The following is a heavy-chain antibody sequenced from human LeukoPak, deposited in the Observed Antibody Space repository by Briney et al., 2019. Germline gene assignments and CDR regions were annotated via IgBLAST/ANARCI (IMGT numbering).Heavy chain of an antibody. J-gene: IGHJ6*02. CDR2: INPNSGGT. CDR1: RYTFTGYY. D-gene: IGHD2-2*01. Sequence: GASMKVSCKTSRYTFTGYYVHWVRQAPGQGLEWMGWINPNSGGTNYAQKFQGRVTMTRDTSISTAYMELSRLRSDDTAVYYCARERIVVVPAAMYYYYYGMDVWGQGTTVTVSS. V-gene: IGHV1-2*02. CDR3: ARERIVVVPAAMYYYYYGMDV.